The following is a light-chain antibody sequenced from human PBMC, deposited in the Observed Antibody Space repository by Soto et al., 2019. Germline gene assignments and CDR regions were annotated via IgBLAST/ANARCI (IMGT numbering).Light chain of an antibody. CDR1: SSNIGSNH. J-gene: IGLJ2*01. Sequence: QSVLTQPPSASGTPGQRVTISRSGSSSNIGSNHVYWYQQFPGMAPKLLMYRSDQRPTGVPDRFSGSKSGTSASLAISGLRSDDEADYYCSARDDILSGVVFGGGTKLTVL. CDR3: SARDDILSGVV. V-gene: IGLV1-47*01. CDR2: RSD.